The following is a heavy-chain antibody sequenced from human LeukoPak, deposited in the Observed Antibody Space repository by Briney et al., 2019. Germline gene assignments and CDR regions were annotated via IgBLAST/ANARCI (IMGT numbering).Heavy chain of an antibody. J-gene: IGHJ5*02. CDR1: GGSISSGGYY. V-gene: IGHV4-31*03. CDR2: IYYSGST. D-gene: IGHD3-22*01. Sequence: SETLSLTCTVSGGSISSGGYYWSWIRQHSGKGLEWIGYIYYSGSTYYNPSLKSRVTISVDTSKNQFSLKLSSVTAADTAVYYCARMLPGQAYYYDSSGYTYNWFDPWGQGTLVTVSS. CDR3: ARMLPGQAYYYDSSGYTYNWFDP.